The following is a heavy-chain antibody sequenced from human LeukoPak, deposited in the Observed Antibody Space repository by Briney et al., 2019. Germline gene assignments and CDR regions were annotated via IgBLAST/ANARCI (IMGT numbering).Heavy chain of an antibody. Sequence: SETLSLTCTVSGGSISSSSYYWGWIRQPPGKGLEWIGSIYYSGSTYYNPSLKSRVTISVDTSKNQFSLKLSSVTAADTAVYYCARDKANYYDSSGLWYFDLWGRGTLVTVSS. J-gene: IGHJ2*01. CDR3: ARDKANYYDSSGLWYFDL. D-gene: IGHD3-22*01. CDR2: IYYSGST. CDR1: GGSISSSSYY. V-gene: IGHV4-39*07.